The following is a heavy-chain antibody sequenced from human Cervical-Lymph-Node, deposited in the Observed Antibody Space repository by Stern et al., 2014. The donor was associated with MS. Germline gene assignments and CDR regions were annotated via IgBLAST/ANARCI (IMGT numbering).Heavy chain of an antibody. D-gene: IGHD3-3*01. CDR2: ITSSSSAM. CDR3: ARVGGTSYYDYSDY. Sequence: QLVQSGGGLVQPGGSLRLSCGGSGFDFSTYAMNWVRQAPGKGLEWVSYITSSSSAMYYADSVKGRFTIFRDNAKGSLYLQMHSLRDDDTAIYYCARVGGTSYYDYSDYWGQGTLVTVSS. J-gene: IGHJ4*02. CDR1: GFDFSTYA. V-gene: IGHV3-48*02.